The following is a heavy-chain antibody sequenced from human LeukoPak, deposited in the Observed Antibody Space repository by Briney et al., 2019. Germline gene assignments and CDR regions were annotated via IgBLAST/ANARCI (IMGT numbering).Heavy chain of an antibody. CDR3: ARWYYYDSSGYYPYFDY. CDR2: INHSGST. D-gene: IGHD3-22*01. V-gene: IGHV4-39*07. J-gene: IGHJ4*02. Sequence: SETLSLTCTVSGGSITSSSYYWGWIRQPPGKGLEWIGEINHSGSTNYNPSLKSRVTISVDTSKNQFSLKLSSVTAADTAVYYCARWYYYDSSGYYPYFDYWGQGTLVTVSS. CDR1: GGSITSSSYY.